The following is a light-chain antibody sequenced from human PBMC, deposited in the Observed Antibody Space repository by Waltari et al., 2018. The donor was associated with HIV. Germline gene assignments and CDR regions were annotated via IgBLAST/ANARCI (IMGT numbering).Light chain of an antibody. Sequence: QSALTQEASVSGTVGQRVTLSCTGNSNNVGNYGVAWYQQISHHPPKTVMFGNSLPSGIPDRFSGSKFGTTASLTISGLQPEDEADYYCSTWDDSLSAVVFGGGTRLTVL. CDR1: SNNVGNYG. CDR2: GNS. CDR3: STWDDSLSAVV. V-gene: IGLV1-36*01. J-gene: IGLJ2*01.